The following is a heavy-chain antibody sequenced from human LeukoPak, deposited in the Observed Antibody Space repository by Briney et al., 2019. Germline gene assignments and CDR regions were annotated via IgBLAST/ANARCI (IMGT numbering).Heavy chain of an antibody. CDR2: IYHSGSP. D-gene: IGHD4-17*01. CDR3: ARASYGDYVFDY. CDR1: GGSISSGGYS. V-gene: IGHV4-30-2*01. Sequence: SEPLSLTCAVSGGSISSGGYSWSWIRQPPGKGLEWVGYIYHSGSPYYNPSLKSRVTISVDRSKNQFSLKLSSVTAADTAVYYCARASYGDYVFDYWGQGTLVTVSS. J-gene: IGHJ4*02.